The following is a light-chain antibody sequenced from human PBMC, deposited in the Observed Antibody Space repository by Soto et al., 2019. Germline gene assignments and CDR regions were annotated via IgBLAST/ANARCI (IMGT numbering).Light chain of an antibody. J-gene: IGKJ1*01. CDR2: AAS. Sequence: DIQMTQSPSSLSASVGDRVTITCRASQNIRTYLNWYQQKPGKAPQLLIYAASSLQSGVPSRFSGSGSGTDFTLTISSLQPEDFVSYYCQQSDSTWTFGQGTKVEIK. CDR3: QQSDSTWT. V-gene: IGKV1-39*01. CDR1: QNIRTY.